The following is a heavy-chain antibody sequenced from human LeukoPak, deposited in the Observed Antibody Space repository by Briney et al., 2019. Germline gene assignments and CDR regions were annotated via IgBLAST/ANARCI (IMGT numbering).Heavy chain of an antibody. D-gene: IGHD1-26*01. CDR2: IYYSGST. V-gene: IGHV4-39*01. CDR1: GGSISSSSYY. J-gene: IGHJ3*02. Sequence: SETLSLTCTVSGGSISSSSYYWGWIRQPPGKGLEWIGSIYYSGSTYYNPSLKSRVTISVDTSKNQFSLKLSSVTAADTAVYYCARGATLGHDAFDIWGQGTMVTVSS. CDR3: ARGATLGHDAFDI.